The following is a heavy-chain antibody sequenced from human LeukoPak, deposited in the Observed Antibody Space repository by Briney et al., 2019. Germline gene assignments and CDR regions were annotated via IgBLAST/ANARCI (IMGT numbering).Heavy chain of an antibody. CDR1: GFTFSSYS. CDR3: ASSLQSKGGY. CDR2: ISSSSSYI. J-gene: IGHJ4*02. D-gene: IGHD4-11*01. Sequence: VGSLSLSCAASGFTFSSYSMNWVRQAPGKGLEWVSSISSSSSYIYYADSVKGRFTISRDNAKNSLYLQINSLRAEDTAVYYGASSLQSKGGYWGQGTLVTVSS. V-gene: IGHV3-21*01.